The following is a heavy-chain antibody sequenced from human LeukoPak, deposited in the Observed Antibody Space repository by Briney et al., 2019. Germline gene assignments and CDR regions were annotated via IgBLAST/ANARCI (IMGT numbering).Heavy chain of an antibody. CDR3: ARDQYYDFWSGYYGVGYYYMDV. CDR1: GFTFSSYS. V-gene: IGHV3-74*01. Sequence: GGSLRLSCAASGFTFSSYSMNWVRQAPGKGLVWVSRINGDGRNINYADSVRGRFTISRDNAKNTLYLQMNSLRAGDTAVYYCARDQYYDFWSGYYGVGYYYMDVWGKGTTVTVSS. D-gene: IGHD3-3*01. J-gene: IGHJ6*03. CDR2: INGDGRNI.